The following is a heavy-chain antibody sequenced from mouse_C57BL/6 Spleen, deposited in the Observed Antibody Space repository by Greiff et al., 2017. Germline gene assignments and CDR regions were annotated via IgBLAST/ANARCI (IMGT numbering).Heavy chain of an antibody. CDR1: GYTFTDYE. CDR2: IDPETGGT. D-gene: IGHD1-2*01. CDR3: TRRILRPPWCAY. V-gene: IGHV1-15*01. Sequence: VKLMESGAELVRPGASVTLSCKASGYTFTDYEMHWVKQTPVHGLEWIGAIDPETGGTAYNQKVKGKAILTADKSSSTAYMELRSLTSEDSAVYYCTRRILRPPWCAYWGQGTLVTVSA. J-gene: IGHJ3*01.